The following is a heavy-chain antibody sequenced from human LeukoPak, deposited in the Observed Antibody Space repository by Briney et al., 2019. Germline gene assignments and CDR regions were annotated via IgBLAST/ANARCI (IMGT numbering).Heavy chain of an antibody. J-gene: IGHJ4*02. CDR2: ISGSGGST. CDR3: AKRGDSSSWYGIYFDY. Sequence: GGSLRLSCAASGFTFSSYAMSWVRQAPGKGLEWVSAISGSGGSTYYADSVKGRFTISRDNSKNTLYLQMNSLRAEDTAVYYCAKRGDSSSWYGIYFDYWGQGTLVTVSS. D-gene: IGHD6-13*01. CDR1: GFTFSSYA. V-gene: IGHV3-23*01.